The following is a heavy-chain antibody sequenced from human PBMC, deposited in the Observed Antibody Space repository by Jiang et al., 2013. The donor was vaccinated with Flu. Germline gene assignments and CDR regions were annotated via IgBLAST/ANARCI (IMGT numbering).Heavy chain of an antibody. V-gene: IGHV4-4*07. Sequence: LLKPSETLSLTCTVSGASFSSYRWSWFRQPAGKGLEWIGRIFAMGTTDYNPSLRSRVSMSVDTSRDEFSLRLTSVTAADTAMYYCARGIVGATAPDYWGQGTLVTVSP. CDR2: IFAMGTT. CDR1: GASFSSYR. D-gene: IGHD1-26*01. CDR3: ARGIVGATAPDY. J-gene: IGHJ4*02.